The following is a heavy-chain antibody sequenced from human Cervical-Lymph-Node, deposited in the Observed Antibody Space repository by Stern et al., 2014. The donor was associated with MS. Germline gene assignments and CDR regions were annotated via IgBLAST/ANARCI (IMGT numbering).Heavy chain of an antibody. Sequence: VQLVESGPGLVKPSQTLSLTCTVSGGSISSGGYYWSWIRQHPGKGLEWIGYIYYSGSTYYNPSLKSLVTISVDTSKNQFSLKLSSVTAADTAVYYCARSMTYWYYFDYWGQGTLVTVSS. V-gene: IGHV4-31*01. CDR2: IYYSGST. CDR1: GGSISSGGYY. J-gene: IGHJ4*02. CDR3: ARSMTYWYYFDY. D-gene: IGHD2-8*02.